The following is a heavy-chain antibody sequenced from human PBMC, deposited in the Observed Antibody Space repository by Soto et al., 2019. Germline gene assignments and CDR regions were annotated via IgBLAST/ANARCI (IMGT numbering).Heavy chain of an antibody. J-gene: IGHJ5*02. D-gene: IGHD3-22*01. Sequence: PGGSLRLSCAASGFIFSGYSMSWVRQAPGKGLEWVSSITTSSTYIYYADSVKGRFTISRDNARNSLYPQMNSLRAEDTAVYYCAKVINWFDPWGQGTLVTVSS. CDR3: AKVINWFDP. CDR1: GFIFSGYS. CDR2: ITTSSTYI. V-gene: IGHV3-21*01.